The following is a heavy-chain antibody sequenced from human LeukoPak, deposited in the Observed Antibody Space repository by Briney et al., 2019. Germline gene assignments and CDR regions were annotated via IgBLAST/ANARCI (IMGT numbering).Heavy chain of an antibody. V-gene: IGHV3-9*01. CDR2: ISWNSGSI. J-gene: IGHJ4*02. Sequence: SGGSLRLSCAGSGFTFSTYAVHWVRQAPGKGLEWVSGISWNSGSIGYADSVKGRFTISRDNAKNSLYLQMNSLRAEDTALYYCAKDNYYDSSGYYGYWGQGTLVTVSS. CDR1: GFTFSTYA. D-gene: IGHD3-22*01. CDR3: AKDNYYDSSGYYGY.